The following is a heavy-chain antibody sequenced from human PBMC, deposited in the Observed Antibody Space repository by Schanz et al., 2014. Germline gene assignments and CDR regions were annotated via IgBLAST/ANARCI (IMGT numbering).Heavy chain of an antibody. V-gene: IGHV3-7*01. CDR2: IKLDGSEK. CDR1: GFTFSGYW. J-gene: IGHJ4*02. Sequence: EVQLVESGGGLVQPGGSLRLSCAASGFTFSGYWMSWVRQAPGEGLVWVANIKLDGSEKYYVDSVKGRFTISRDNAKNSLYLQMNSLTAEDTAVYYCARGVRIDYWGQGTLVTVSS. CDR3: ARGVRIDY. D-gene: IGHD3-3*01.